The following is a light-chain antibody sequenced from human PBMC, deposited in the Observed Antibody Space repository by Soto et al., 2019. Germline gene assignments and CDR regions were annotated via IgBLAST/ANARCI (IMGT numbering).Light chain of an antibody. J-gene: IGKJ2*01. CDR3: QQYKEWTPKYT. V-gene: IGKV3-15*01. CDR2: GAS. Sequence: EIVMTQSPATLTVSPGERAILSCRASQSVSSNLAWYQQKPGQAPPLLIYGASSRTTAIPPRFRGSGSATGFTLTITSLQSEHFAVYYYQQYKEWTPKYTFGQGTKVEIK. CDR1: QSVSSN.